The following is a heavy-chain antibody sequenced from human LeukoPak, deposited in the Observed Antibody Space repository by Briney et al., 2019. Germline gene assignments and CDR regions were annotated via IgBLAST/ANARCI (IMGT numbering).Heavy chain of an antibody. J-gene: IGHJ5*02. Sequence: PSETLSLTCTVSGYSISSGYYWTWIRQSPGKGLEWIGEINDSGSTNYNPSLQSRVVISVDTSKKQFSLKLNSLTAADTAVYYCARWWGFDPWGQGTLVTVSS. D-gene: IGHD2-15*01. CDR1: GYSISSGYY. CDR2: INDSGST. V-gene: IGHV4-38-2*02. CDR3: ARWWGFDP.